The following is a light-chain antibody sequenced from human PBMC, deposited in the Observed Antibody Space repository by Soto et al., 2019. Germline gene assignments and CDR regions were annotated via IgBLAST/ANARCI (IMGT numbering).Light chain of an antibody. J-gene: IGLJ1*01. Sequence: QSALTQPASVSGSPGQSITISCSGTRSDIWSYNYVAWYQQFPGKTPKILIYGVSNRPSGVSSRFSGSKSGNTASLTISGLQAEDEADYYCISYTGSSTSYVFGSGTKLTVL. CDR1: RSDIWSYNY. V-gene: IGLV2-14*01. CDR2: GVS. CDR3: ISYTGSSTSYV.